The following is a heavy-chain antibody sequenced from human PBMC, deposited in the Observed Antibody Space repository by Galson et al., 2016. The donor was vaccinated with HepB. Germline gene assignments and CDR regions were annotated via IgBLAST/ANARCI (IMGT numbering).Heavy chain of an antibody. D-gene: IGHD6-13*01. CDR3: ARVSAAGGTRLFDY. CDR1: GGSISGFF. J-gene: IGHJ4*02. V-gene: IGHV4-59*01. Sequence: SETLSLTCTVSGGSISGFFWSWIRQSPGKGLEWIGYIYYSGRPSYNPSLQSRVTISVDTSKNQFSLRLSSVTAADTAVYYCARVSAAGGTRLFDYWGQGTLVTVSS. CDR2: IYYSGRP.